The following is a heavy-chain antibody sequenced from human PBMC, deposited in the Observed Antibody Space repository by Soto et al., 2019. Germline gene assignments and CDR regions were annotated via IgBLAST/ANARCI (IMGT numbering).Heavy chain of an antibody. CDR3: ARDGLLFSEPYRPSRFDY. CDR1: GFKFSDYW. Sequence: DVQLVESGGGLVQPGRSLRLSCAASGFKFSDYWMSWVRQAPGKGLEWVGNIKHDTSEAHYADSVKSRFTITRDNIKNFLFLQRNVLRSDDTASYYCARDGLLFSEPYRPSRFDYWGRGTLVTGSS. J-gene: IGHJ4*02. V-gene: IGHV3-7*03. CDR2: IKHDTSEA. D-gene: IGHD3-16*02.